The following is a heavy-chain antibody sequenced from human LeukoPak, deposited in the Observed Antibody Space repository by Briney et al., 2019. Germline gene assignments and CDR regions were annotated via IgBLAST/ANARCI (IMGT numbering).Heavy chain of an antibody. J-gene: IGHJ6*02. V-gene: IGHV1-69*13. CDR1: GGTFSSYA. CDR3: ATPSETYYYYYGMDV. Sequence: SVKVSCKASGGTFSSYAISWVRQAPGQGLEWMGGIIPIFGTANYAQKLQGRVTITADESTSTAYMELSSLRSEDTAVYYCATPSETYYYYYGMDVWGQGATVTVSS. CDR2: IIPIFGTA.